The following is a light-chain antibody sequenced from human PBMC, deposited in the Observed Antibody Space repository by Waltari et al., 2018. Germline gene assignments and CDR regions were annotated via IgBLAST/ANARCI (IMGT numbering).Light chain of an antibody. CDR1: QRIKGW. CDR3: QQYNSYEWT. Sequence: DIQMTQFPSTLSASVGDRLTITCRPRQRIKGWLAWYQQKPGKAPKLLIYKASSLESGVPSRFSGSGSGTEFTLTISSLQPDDFATYYCQQYNSYEWTFGQGTKVAIK. CDR2: KAS. V-gene: IGKV1-5*03. J-gene: IGKJ1*01.